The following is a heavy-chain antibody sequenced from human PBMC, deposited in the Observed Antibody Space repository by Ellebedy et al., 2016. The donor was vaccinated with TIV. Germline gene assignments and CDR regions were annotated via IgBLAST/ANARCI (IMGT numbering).Heavy chain of an antibody. J-gene: IGHJ4*02. CDR1: GFTFDSYA. Sequence: ETLSLXXAASGFTFDSYAMNWVRQAPGKGLEWVSGITGGGSNTYYADSVRGRFTISRDNSRNSLFLQMNSLRVEDTAVYYCAKTRYGSGWYYFAYWGQGALVTVSS. CDR2: ITGGGSNT. V-gene: IGHV3-23*01. CDR3: AKTRYGSGWYYFAY. D-gene: IGHD6-19*01.